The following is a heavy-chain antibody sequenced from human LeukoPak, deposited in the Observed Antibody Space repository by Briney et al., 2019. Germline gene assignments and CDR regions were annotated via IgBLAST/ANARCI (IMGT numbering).Heavy chain of an antibody. V-gene: IGHV3-23*01. Sequence: PGGSLRPSCAASGFTFSSYGMSWVRQAPGKGLEWVSAISGSGGSTYYADSVKGRFTISRDNSKNTLYLQMNSLRAEDTAVYYCAKEVAFGVLWFGDQGAFDIWGQGTMVTVSS. J-gene: IGHJ3*02. D-gene: IGHD3-10*01. CDR3: AKEVAFGVLWFGDQGAFDI. CDR2: ISGSGGST. CDR1: GFTFSSYG.